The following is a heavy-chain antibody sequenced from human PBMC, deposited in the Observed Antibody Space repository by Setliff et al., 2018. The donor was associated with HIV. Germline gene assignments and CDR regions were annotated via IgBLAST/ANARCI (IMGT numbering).Heavy chain of an antibody. Sequence: PSETLSLTCTVSGGSISSGGYYWTWIRQPAGKEPEWIGHIYMSGSANYNPSLKSRVTISIDKSKNQFSLGLKSVTAADTAVDYCARGIFSGYDFDHWGQGRLVTVSS. J-gene: IGHJ4*02. CDR1: GGSISSGGYY. CDR3: ARGIFSGYDFDH. V-gene: IGHV4-61*09. CDR2: IYMSGSA. D-gene: IGHD5-12*01.